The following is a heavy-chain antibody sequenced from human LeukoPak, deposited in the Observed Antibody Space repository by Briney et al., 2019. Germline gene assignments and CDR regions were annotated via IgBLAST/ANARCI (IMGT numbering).Heavy chain of an antibody. Sequence: GGSLRLSCAASGFTFSSYSMNWVRQAPGKGLEWVSSISSSSSYIYYADSVKGRFTISRDNAKNSLYLQMNSLRAEDTAVCYCGRSPGKLQYYLDYWGEGTLVTVSS. J-gene: IGHJ4*02. CDR2: ISSSSSYI. CDR3: GRSPGKLQYYLDY. V-gene: IGHV3-21*01. CDR1: GFTFSSYS. D-gene: IGHD4-11*01.